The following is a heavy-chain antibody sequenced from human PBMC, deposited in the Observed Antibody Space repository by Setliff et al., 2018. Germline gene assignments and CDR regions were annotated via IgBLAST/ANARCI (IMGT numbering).Heavy chain of an antibody. CDR3: MGSYGSWGYYFDY. J-gene: IGHJ4*02. D-gene: IGHD5-18*01. CDR2: INHSGST. Sequence: KTSETLSLTCAVYGGSFSGYYWSWIRQPPGKGLEWIGEINHSGSTNYNPSLKSRVTISVDTSKNQFSLKLSSVTAADTAVYYCMGSYGSWGYYFDYWGQGTLVTVSS. V-gene: IGHV4-34*01. CDR1: GGSFSGYY.